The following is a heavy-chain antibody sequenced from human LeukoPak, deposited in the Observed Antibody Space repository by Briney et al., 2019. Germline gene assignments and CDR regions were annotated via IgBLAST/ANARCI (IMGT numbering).Heavy chain of an antibody. J-gene: IGHJ4*02. Sequence: SETLSLTCTVSGGSISSYYWSWIRQPPGKGLEWLGYIYYSGSTNYNPSLKSRVTISVDTSKNQFSLKLSSVTAADTAVYYCARERGYCSSTSCYTDIDYWGQGTLVTVSS. CDR2: IYYSGST. V-gene: IGHV4-59*01. CDR1: GGSISSYY. CDR3: ARERGYCSSTSCYTDIDY. D-gene: IGHD2-2*02.